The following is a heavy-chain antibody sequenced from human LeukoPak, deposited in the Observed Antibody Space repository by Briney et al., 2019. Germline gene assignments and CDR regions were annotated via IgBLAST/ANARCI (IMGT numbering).Heavy chain of an antibody. CDR1: GGTFSSYA. D-gene: IGHD3-22*01. CDR3: ATGGNYYDSSGYYGIDY. CDR2: FDPEDGET. J-gene: IGHJ4*02. Sequence: ASVNVSCKASGGTFSSYAMHWVRQAPGKGLEWMGGFDPEDGETIYAQKFQGRVTMTEDTSTDTAYMELSSLRSEDTAVYYCATGGNYYDSSGYYGIDYWGQGTLVTVSS. V-gene: IGHV1-24*01.